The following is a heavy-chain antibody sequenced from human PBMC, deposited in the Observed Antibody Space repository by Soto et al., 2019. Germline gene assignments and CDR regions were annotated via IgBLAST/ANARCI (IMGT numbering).Heavy chain of an antibody. D-gene: IGHD3-22*01. J-gene: IGHJ3*02. V-gene: IGHV4-39*07. Sequence: SETLSLTCTVSGGSISSRGYYWGWIRQPPGKGLEWIGTIYYSGSTYHNPSLKSRVTISVDTSKNQFSLKLSSVTAADTAVYYCARTYDGSGPNSGGYGFDIWGQGTMVTVSS. CDR1: GGSISSRGYY. CDR3: ARTYDGSGPNSGGYGFDI. CDR2: IYYSGST.